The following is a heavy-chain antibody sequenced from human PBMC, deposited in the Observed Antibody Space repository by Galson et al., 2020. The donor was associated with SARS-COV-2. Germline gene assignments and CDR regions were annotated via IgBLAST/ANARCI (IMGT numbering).Heavy chain of an antibody. V-gene: IGHV5-10-1*01. J-gene: IGHJ5*02. Sequence: HGESLKISCQTSGYNFNTYSLTSYWISWVRQMPGKGLEWMGRIDPSDSYTTYSPSFEGHVTISLDKSISAAYLHLTTLRASDTAIYYCARTVYRAYDHNWFDTWGQGTLVTVSS. CDR1: GYNFNTYSLTSYW. CDR3: ARTVYRAYDHNWFDT. D-gene: IGHD5-12*01. CDR2: IDPSDSYT.